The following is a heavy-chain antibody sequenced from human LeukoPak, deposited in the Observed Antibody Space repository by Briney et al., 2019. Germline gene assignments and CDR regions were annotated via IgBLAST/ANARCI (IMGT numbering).Heavy chain of an antibody. D-gene: IGHD6-13*01. V-gene: IGHV6-1*01. CDR3: ARLDSSSWYAKESWFDP. CDR1: GDSVSSNSAA. CDR2: TYYRSKWYN. J-gene: IGHJ5*02. Sequence: SQTLSLTSAISGDSVSSNSAAWNWLRQSPSRGLEWLGRTYYRSKWYNDYAGSVKSRITINPDTSKNQFSLQLNSVTPEDTAVYYCARLDSSSWYAKESWFDPWGQGTLVTVSS.